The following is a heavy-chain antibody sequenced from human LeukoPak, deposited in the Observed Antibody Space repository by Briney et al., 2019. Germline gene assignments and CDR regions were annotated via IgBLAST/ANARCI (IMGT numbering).Heavy chain of an antibody. CDR2: ISDYNGNT. Sequence: GASVKVSCKASGYTFTSYGISWVRRAPGQGLEWMGWISDYNGNTNYAQNLQGRVTMTTDTSTSTVYMELRSLRSDDTAVYYCAFSSYYLQGNYYYMDVWGKGTTVTVSS. J-gene: IGHJ6*03. CDR1: GYTFTSYG. D-gene: IGHD1-26*01. CDR3: AFSSYYLQGNYYYMDV. V-gene: IGHV1-18*01.